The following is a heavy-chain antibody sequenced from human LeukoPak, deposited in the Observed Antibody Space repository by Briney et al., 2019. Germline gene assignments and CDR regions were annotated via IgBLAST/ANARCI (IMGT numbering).Heavy chain of an antibody. J-gene: IGHJ3*02. D-gene: IGHD5-12*01. CDR1: GFSFGGYW. V-gene: IGHV3-74*01. Sequence: GGSLRLSCVASGFSFGGYWMNWVRQVPGKGLVWLSHINADGSVTDYADSVKGRFTVARDNAKNTVYLQMNSLRAENTAMHYCARERRSGYDFLAFDIWGQGAMVTVFS. CDR2: INADGSVT. CDR3: ARERRSGYDFLAFDI.